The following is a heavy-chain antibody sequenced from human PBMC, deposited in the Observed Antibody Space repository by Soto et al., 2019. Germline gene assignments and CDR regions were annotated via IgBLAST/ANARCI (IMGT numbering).Heavy chain of an antibody. Sequence: PSETLSLTCAVSGVSISSGGYSWSWIRQPPGKGLEWIGYIYHSGTSSYKPSLKSRFSMSVDTSKTQLSLRLTSVSAADSAVYYCASLHCHSPNCFPLDPWGHGTLFTVSS. CDR2: IYHSGTS. J-gene: IGHJ5*02. V-gene: IGHV4-30-2*05. CDR3: ASLHCHSPNCFPLDP. CDR1: GVSISSGGYS. D-gene: IGHD1-1*01.